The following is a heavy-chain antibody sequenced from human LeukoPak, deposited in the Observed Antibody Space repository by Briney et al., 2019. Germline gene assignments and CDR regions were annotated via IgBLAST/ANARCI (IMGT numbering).Heavy chain of an antibody. CDR2: IWYDASDR. CDR1: GFTFSSFG. D-gene: IGHD5-24*01. V-gene: IGHV3-33*01. J-gene: IGHJ5*02. Sequence: GGSLRLSCAASGFTFSSFGMHWVRQAPGRGLEWVAVIWYDASDRYYADSVKGRFTISRDNSKNTLFLQMNSLRDDDTAVYYCVRGVGVSRFNYFDPWGQGTLVVVSS. CDR3: VRGVGVSRFNYFDP.